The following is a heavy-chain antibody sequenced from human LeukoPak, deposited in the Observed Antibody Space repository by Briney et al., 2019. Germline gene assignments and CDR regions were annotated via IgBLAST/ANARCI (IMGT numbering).Heavy chain of an antibody. CDR3: AREGYSSGWYNYFDY. V-gene: IGHV1-69*06. J-gene: IGHJ4*02. Sequence: ASVKVTCKASGGTFSSYAISWVRQAPGQGLEWMGGIISIFGTANYAQKFQGRVTITADKSTSTAYMELSSLRSEDTAVYYCAREGYSSGWYNYFDYWGQGTLVTVSS. D-gene: IGHD6-19*01. CDR2: IISIFGTA. CDR1: GGTFSSYA.